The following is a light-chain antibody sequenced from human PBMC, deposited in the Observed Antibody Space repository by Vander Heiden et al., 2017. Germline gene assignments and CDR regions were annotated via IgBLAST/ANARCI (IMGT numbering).Light chain of an antibody. CDR2: AAS. CDR1: QSISSY. V-gene: IGKV1-39*01. CDR3: QQSYSTPRT. J-gene: IGKJ1*01. Sequence: SPSSLSASVGDRVTITCRASQSISSYLNWYQQKPVKAPKLLIYAASSLQSGVPSRFSGSGSGTDFTLTISSLQPEDFATYYCQQSYSTPRTFGQGTKVEIK.